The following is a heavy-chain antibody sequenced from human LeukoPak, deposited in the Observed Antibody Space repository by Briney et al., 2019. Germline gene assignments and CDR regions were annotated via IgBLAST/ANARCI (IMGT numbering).Heavy chain of an antibody. CDR1: GGSISSGDYY. CDR3: AREGLGLGINWFDP. Sequence: SETLSLTCTVSGGSISSGDYYWSWIRQPPGKGLEWIGYTYYSGSTYYNPSLKSRVTISVDTSKNQFSLKLSSVTAADTAVYYCAREGLGLGINWFDPWGQGTLVTVSS. V-gene: IGHV4-30-4*01. CDR2: TYYSGST. D-gene: IGHD1-14*01. J-gene: IGHJ5*02.